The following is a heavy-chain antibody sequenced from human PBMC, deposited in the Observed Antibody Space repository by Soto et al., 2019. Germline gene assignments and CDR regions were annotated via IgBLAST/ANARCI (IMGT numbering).Heavy chain of an antibody. CDR3: ASTLRYFDWLLSPYASDI. CDR1: GYTFTSYG. J-gene: IGHJ3*02. V-gene: IGHV1-18*01. D-gene: IGHD3-9*01. Sequence: GASVKVSCKASGYTFTSYGISWVRQAPGQGLEWMGWISAYNGNTNYAQKLQGRVTTTTDTSTSTAYMELRSLRSDDTAVYYCASTLRYFDWLLSPYASDIWGQGTMVTVSS. CDR2: ISAYNGNT.